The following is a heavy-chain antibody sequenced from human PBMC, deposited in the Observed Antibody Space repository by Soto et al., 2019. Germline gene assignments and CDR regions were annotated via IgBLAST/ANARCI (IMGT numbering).Heavy chain of an antibody. CDR1: GYTFTRSG. J-gene: IGHJ4*02. CDR3: ARDDSGFSGSHYIDYFNY. Sequence: ASVKVSCKASGYTFTRSGISWVRQAPGQGLEWMGGIIPFFGTANYAQKFQGRVTLTRDTSAGTVYMQLSSLTSEDTAVYYCARDDSGFSGSHYIDYFNYWGQGALVTVSS. CDR2: IIPFFGTA. V-gene: IGHV1-18*01. D-gene: IGHD1-26*01.